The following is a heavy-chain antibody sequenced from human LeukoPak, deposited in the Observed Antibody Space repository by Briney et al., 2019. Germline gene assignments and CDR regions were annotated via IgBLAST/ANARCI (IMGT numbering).Heavy chain of an antibody. Sequence: GGSLRLSCAASGFTFSSYAMSWVRQAPGKGLEWVSAISGSGGSTYYADSVKGRFTISRDNAKNSLFLQMYSLRAEDTAVYYCARDLAVAGYGMDVWGQGTTVTVSS. CDR1: GFTFSSYA. V-gene: IGHV3-23*01. CDR3: ARDLAVAGYGMDV. CDR2: ISGSGGST. D-gene: IGHD6-19*01. J-gene: IGHJ6*02.